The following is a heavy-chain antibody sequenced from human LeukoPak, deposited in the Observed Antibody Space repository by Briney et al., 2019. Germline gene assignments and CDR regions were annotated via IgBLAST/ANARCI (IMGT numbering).Heavy chain of an antibody. J-gene: IGHJ6*02. V-gene: IGHV4-34*01. Sequence: KPSETLSLTCAVYGGSFSGYYWSWIRQPPGKGLEWIGEINHSGSTNYNPSLKSRVTISVDTSKNQFSLKLNSVTATDTAVYYCARVGFLYQLLSPPYYYGMDVWGQGTTVTVSS. CDR2: INHSGST. D-gene: IGHD2-2*01. CDR1: GGSFSGYY. CDR3: ARVGFLYQLLSPPYYYGMDV.